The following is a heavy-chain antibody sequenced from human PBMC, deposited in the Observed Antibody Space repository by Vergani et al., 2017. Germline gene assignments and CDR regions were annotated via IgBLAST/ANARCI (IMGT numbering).Heavy chain of an antibody. D-gene: IGHD1-1*01. CDR2: IIPILGTA. CDR1: GGTFSSYA. CDR3: ASGEYNWNDAQLDY. Sequence: QVQLVQSGSELKKPGASVKVSCKASGGTFSSYAISWVRQAPGQGLEWMGRIIPILGTANYAQKFQGRVTITADESTSTAYMELSSLRSEDTAVYYCASGEYNWNDAQLDYWGQGTLVTVSS. J-gene: IGHJ4*02. V-gene: IGHV1-69*11.